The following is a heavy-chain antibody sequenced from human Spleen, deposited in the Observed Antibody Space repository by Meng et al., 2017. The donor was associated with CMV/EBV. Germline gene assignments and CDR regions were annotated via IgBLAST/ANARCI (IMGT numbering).Heavy chain of an antibody. D-gene: IGHD3-22*01. CDR2: ISTYNSNT. V-gene: IGHV1-18*01. CDR3: ARDGWRGYSDTGGYYPSGWFDP. Sequence: GISWVRQAPGQGLEWMGWISTYNSNTNYAQKLQGRVTMTTDTYTSTAYMELRSLRSDDTAVYYCARDGWRGYSDTGGYYPSGWFDPWGQGTLVTVSS. CDR1: G. J-gene: IGHJ5*02.